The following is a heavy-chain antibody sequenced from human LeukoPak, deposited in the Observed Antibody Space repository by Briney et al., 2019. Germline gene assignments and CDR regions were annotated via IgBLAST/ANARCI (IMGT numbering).Heavy chain of an antibody. J-gene: IGHJ4*02. Sequence: GGSLRLSCAASGFTFSSYSMNWVRQAPGKGLEWVSSISSSSSYIYYADSVKGRFTISRDNAKNSLYLQMNSLRAEDTAVYYRARDLRDYDFWSGYSGNFWGQGTLVTVSS. CDR1: GFTFSSYS. CDR3: ARDLRDYDFWSGYSGNF. CDR2: ISSSSSYI. D-gene: IGHD3-3*01. V-gene: IGHV3-21*01.